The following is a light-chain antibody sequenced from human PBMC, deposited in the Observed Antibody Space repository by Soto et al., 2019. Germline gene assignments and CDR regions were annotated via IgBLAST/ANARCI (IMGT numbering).Light chain of an antibody. CDR3: QQYGTSPWE. CDR1: QSVTSNY. CDR2: RAS. J-gene: IGKJ1*01. Sequence: IVLPHSTGTISLYPFSSATLSLLYSQSVTSNYIAWYQQKPGQAPRLLIYRASTRATGIPDRFSGSGSGTDFTLTISRLEPEDFAVYHCQQYGTSPWEFGQGNTVDI. V-gene: IGKV3-20*01.